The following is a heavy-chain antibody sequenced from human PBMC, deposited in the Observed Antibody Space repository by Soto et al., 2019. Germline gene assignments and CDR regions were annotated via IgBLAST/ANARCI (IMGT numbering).Heavy chain of an antibody. Sequence: QAQLLQSGAEVKKPGSSVKVSCKASGGTFSGYAINWVRQAPGQGLEWMGGIIPLLGITDYGQKFQGRITIAADESTGTAYMDLRGLRSEYTAVYYCARDPRSITVTPSSEDFQHWCQGTLVSVSS. V-gene: IGHV1-69*01. D-gene: IGHD6-6*01. J-gene: IGHJ1*01. CDR2: IIPLLGIT. CDR3: ARDPRSITVTPSSEDFQH. CDR1: GGTFSGYA.